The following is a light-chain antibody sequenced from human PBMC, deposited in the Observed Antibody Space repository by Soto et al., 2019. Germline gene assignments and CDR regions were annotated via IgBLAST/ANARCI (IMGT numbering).Light chain of an antibody. Sequence: QRVLKQAPSVYAAPGQKVTISSSGSSSNFGNNYVSWYQQLPGTAPKLLIYDNNKRPSGIPDRFSGSKSGTSATLGITGLQTGDEADYYCGTWDSSLSAGYVFGTGTKVTVL. CDR1: SSNFGNNY. CDR3: GTWDSSLSAGYV. J-gene: IGLJ1*01. V-gene: IGLV1-51*01. CDR2: DNN.